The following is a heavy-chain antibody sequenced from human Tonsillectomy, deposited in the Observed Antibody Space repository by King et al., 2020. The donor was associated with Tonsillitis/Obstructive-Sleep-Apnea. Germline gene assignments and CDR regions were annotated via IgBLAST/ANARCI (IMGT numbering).Heavy chain of an antibody. V-gene: IGHV7-4-1*02. J-gene: IGHJ6*03. CDR2: INTNTGNP. CDR3: AGYYDSNKDYYYYMDV. CDR1: GYTFTSYA. D-gene: IGHD3-22*01. Sequence: QLVQSGSELKKPGASVKVSCKASGYTFTSYAMNWVRQAPGQGLEWMGWINTNTGNPTYAQGFTGRFVFSLDTSVSTAYLQISSLKAEDTAVYYCAGYYDSNKDYYYYMDVWGKGTTVTASS.